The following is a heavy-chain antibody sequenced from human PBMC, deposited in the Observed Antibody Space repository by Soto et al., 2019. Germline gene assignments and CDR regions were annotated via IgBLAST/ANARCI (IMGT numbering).Heavy chain of an antibody. CDR3: ASGYFWSGRQAYYYYGMDV. D-gene: IGHD3-3*01. CDR2: IIPIFGTA. CDR1: GGTFSSYA. J-gene: IGHJ6*02. Sequence: GASVKVSCKASGGTFSSYAISWVRQAPGQGLEWMGGIIPIFGTANYAQKFQGRVTITADESTSTAYMELSSLRSEDTAVYYCASGYFWSGRQAYYYYGMDVWGQGTTVTVSS. V-gene: IGHV1-69*13.